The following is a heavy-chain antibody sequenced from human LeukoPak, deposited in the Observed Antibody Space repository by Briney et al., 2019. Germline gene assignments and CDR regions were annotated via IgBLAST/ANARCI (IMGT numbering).Heavy chain of an antibody. CDR2: ISASGGST. CDR1: GFTCSNHA. D-gene: IGHD3-22*01. V-gene: IGHV3-23*01. CDR3: AGDNYESSGYDFY. Sequence: GALRLLCAASGFTCSNHAMNWVRQAPGKGLEWVSSISASGGSTSYADSEKGRFIMSRDNSKNTLYLQRNRLRAEYTAVYYCAGDNYESSGYDFYCGQGSRVTVSS. J-gene: IGHJ4*02.